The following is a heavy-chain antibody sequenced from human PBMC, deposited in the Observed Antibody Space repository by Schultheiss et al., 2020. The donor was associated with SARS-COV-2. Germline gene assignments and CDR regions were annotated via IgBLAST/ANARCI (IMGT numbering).Heavy chain of an antibody. CDR1: GGSISSSNW. D-gene: IGHD2-21*02. CDR2: IYHSGST. Sequence: SETLSLTCAVSGGSISSSNWWSWVRQPPGKGLEWIGEIYHSGSTNYNPSLKSRVTISVDKSKNQFSLKLSSVTAADTAVYYCPRDGYCGGDCNREGGLDYWGQGTLVTVSS. J-gene: IGHJ4*02. V-gene: IGHV4-4*02. CDR3: PRDGYCGGDCNREGGLDY.